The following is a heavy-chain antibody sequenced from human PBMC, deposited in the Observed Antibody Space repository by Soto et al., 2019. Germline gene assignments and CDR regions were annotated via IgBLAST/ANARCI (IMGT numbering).Heavy chain of an antibody. J-gene: IGHJ4*02. CDR3: ARDTAMADFDY. V-gene: IGHV3-53*01. CDR2: IYSGGST. Sequence: GGSLRLSCAASGFTVSSNYMSWVHQAPGKGLEWVSVIYSGGSTYYADSVKGRFTISRDNSKNTLYLQMNSLRAEDTAVYYCARDTAMADFDYWGQGTLVTVSS. CDR1: GFTVSSNY. D-gene: IGHD5-18*01.